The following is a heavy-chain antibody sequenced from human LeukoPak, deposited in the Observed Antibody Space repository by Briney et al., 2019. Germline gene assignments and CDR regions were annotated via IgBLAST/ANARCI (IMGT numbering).Heavy chain of an antibody. V-gene: IGHV4-39*07. CDR1: GGSIDSTSYY. CDR3: AREKKHALVGGGDY. CDR2: IYYSGST. D-gene: IGHD2-15*01. Sequence: SETLSLTCTVSGGSIDSTSYYWGWIRQPPGKGLEWIGTIYYSGSTYYNPSLKSRVTISVDTSKNQFSLKLSSVTAADTAVYYCAREKKHALVGGGDYWGQGTLVTVSS. J-gene: IGHJ4*02.